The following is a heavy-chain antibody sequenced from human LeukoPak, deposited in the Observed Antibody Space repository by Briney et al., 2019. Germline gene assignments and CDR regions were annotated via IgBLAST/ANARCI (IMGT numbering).Heavy chain of an antibody. CDR1: GFTVSSNY. J-gene: IGHJ3*02. Sequence: GGSLRLSCAASGFTVSSNYMTWVRQAPGKGLEWVSVIYAGGGTYYADSVKGRFTISRDNSQNTLYLQMNRLRPEDTAMYYCARDRCSSTSSCYHPYAFNMWGQGTMVTVSS. D-gene: IGHD2-2*01. CDR3: ARDRCSSTSSCYHPYAFNM. CDR2: IYAGGGT. V-gene: IGHV3-66*02.